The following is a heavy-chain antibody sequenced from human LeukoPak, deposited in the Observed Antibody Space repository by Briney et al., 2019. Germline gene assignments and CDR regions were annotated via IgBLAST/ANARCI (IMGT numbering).Heavy chain of an antibody. J-gene: IGHJ6*02. V-gene: IGHV4-61*01. CDR2: IYYSGST. CDR3: ARDAVVPAAILADYYYYGMDV. CDR1: GGSVSSGSYY. Sequence: SETLSLTCTVSGGSVSSGSYYWSWIRQPPGTGLEWIGYIYYSGSTNYSPSLKSRVTISVDTSKNQFSLKLSSVTAADTAVYYCARDAVVPAAILADYYYYGMDVWGQGTTVTVSS. D-gene: IGHD2-2*01.